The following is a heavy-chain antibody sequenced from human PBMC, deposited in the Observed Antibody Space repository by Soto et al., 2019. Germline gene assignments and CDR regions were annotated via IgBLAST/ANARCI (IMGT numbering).Heavy chain of an antibody. J-gene: IGHJ5*02. CDR2: IHAANGAT. V-gene: IGHV1-3*01. D-gene: IGHD6-13*01. Sequence: EASVKVSCKASGYTFTRHGIHSVRQAPGQTLPWMAWIHAANGATKYSPKFQGRVTIPRDTPASTAYMELSSPRYEDTAGYYSVRGHVSATGIDWFDPWGQGTRLTASS. CDR3: VRGHVSATGIDWFDP. CDR1: GYTFTRHG.